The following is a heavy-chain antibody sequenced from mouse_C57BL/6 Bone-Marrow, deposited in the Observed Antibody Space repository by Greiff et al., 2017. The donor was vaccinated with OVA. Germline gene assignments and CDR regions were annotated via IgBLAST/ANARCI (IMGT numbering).Heavy chain of an antibody. J-gene: IGHJ3*01. Sequence: QVQLQQSGAELVRPGSSVKLSCKASGYTFTSYWMDWVKQRPGQGLEWIGNIYPSDSETHYNQKFKDKATLTVDKSSSTAYMQLSSLTSEDSAVYYCARNYYGNLLAYWGQGTLVTVSA. CDR1: GYTFTSYW. CDR3: ARNYYGNLLAY. V-gene: IGHV1-61*01. CDR2: IYPSDSET. D-gene: IGHD2-1*01.